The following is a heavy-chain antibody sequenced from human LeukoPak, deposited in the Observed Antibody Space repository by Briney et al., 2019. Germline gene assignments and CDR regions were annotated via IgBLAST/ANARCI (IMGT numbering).Heavy chain of an antibody. CDR3: ARGALRRIRSYYYYYMDV. D-gene: IGHD5/OR15-5a*01. V-gene: IGHV1-8*03. J-gene: IGHJ6*03. CDR2: MNPNSGNT. CDR1: GYTFTSYD. Sequence: GASVKVTCKASGYTFTSYDINWVRQATGQGLEWMGWMNPNSGNTGYAQKFQGRVTITRNTSISTAYMELSSLRSEDTAVYYCARGALRRIRSYYYYYMDVWGKGTTVTVSS.